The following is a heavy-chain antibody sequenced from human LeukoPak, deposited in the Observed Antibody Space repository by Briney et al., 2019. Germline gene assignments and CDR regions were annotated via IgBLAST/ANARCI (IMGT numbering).Heavy chain of an antibody. J-gene: IGHJ4*02. D-gene: IGHD6-13*01. Sequence: SETLSLTCTVSGGSISSSSYYWGWIRQPPGKGLEWIGSIYYSGSTYYNPSLKSRVTISVDTSKNQFSLKLSSVTAADTAVYYCARVREYSSSWSGSYYFDYWGQGTLVTVSS. CDR2: IYYSGST. CDR3: ARVREYSSSWSGSYYFDY. CDR1: GGSISSSSYY. V-gene: IGHV4-39*07.